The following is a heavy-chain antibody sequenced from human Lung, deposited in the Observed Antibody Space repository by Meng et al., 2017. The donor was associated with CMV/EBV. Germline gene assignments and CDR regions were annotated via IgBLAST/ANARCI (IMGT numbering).Heavy chain of an antibody. CDR3: ASFPPPGKQWLVTDY. Sequence: DLVPSLWSPAGPPSLTCAVCGGSISSSNWWSWVRQPPGKGLEWIGEIYHSGSTNYNPSLKSRVTISVDKSKNQFSLKLSSVTAADTAVYYCASFPPPGKQWLVTDYWGQGTLVTVSS. J-gene: IGHJ4*02. CDR2: IYHSGST. CDR1: GGSISSSNW. V-gene: IGHV4-4*02. D-gene: IGHD6-19*01.